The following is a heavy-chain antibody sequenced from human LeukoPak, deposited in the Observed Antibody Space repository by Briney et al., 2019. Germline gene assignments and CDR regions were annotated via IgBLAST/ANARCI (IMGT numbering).Heavy chain of an antibody. CDR3: ARGLNDSWTGENY. J-gene: IGHJ4*02. Sequence: TSETLSLTCAVYDGSFSGYYWSWIRQPPGKGLEWIGEINHSGSTNYNPSLKSRVTISLDTSKSQFSLKVRYVTAADTAVYYCARGLNDSWTGENYWGQGTLVTVSS. CDR1: DGSFSGYY. V-gene: IGHV4-34*01. D-gene: IGHD3-3*01. CDR2: INHSGST.